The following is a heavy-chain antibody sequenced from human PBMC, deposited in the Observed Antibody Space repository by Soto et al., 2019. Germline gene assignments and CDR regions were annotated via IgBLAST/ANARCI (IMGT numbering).Heavy chain of an antibody. Sequence: ASVKVSCKVSGYTLTELSMHWVRQAPGKGLEWMGGFDPEDGETIYAQKFQGRVTMTEDTSTDTAYMELSSLRSEDTAVYYCATGGGKTTALYDAFDIWGQGTMVT. V-gene: IGHV1-24*01. D-gene: IGHD4-17*01. J-gene: IGHJ3*02. CDR1: GYTLTELS. CDR2: FDPEDGET. CDR3: ATGGGKTTALYDAFDI.